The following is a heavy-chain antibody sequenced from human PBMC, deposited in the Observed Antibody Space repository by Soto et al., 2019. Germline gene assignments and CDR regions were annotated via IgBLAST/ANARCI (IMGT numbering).Heavy chain of an antibody. D-gene: IGHD6-13*01. CDR3: ATHSAGPIYYYYYGMDV. V-gene: IGHV5-51*01. J-gene: IGHJ6*02. CDR1: GYSFTSYW. CDR2: IYPGDSDT. Sequence: PGESLKISCKGSGYSFTSYWIGWVRQMPGKGLEWMGIIYPGDSDTRYSPSFQGQVTISADKSISTAYLQWSSLKASDTAMYYCATHSAGPIYYYYYGMDVWGQGTTVTVS.